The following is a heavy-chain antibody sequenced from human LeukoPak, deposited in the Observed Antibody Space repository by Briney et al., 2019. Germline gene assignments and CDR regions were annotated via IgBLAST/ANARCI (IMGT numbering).Heavy chain of an antibody. V-gene: IGHV5-10-1*01. Sequence: GESLKISCKGLQYRFPNYWITWVRQVPGEGLEWMGMIDPSDTYTKYGPSFQGHVTLSVDKSIDTAYLQWSGLKASDTAIYYCARHKVLGGITIDVFDLWGQGTLVTVSS. CDR3: ARHKVLGGITIDVFDL. CDR2: IDPSDTYT. J-gene: IGHJ3*01. D-gene: IGHD3-16*01. CDR1: QYRFPNYW.